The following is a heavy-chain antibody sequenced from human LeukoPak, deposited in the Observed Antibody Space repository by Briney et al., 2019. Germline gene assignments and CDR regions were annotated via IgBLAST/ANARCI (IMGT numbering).Heavy chain of an antibody. V-gene: IGHV3-53*01. CDR2: IYSGGST. Sequence: GGSLRLSCAASGFTVSSNYMSWVRQAPGKGLEWVSVIYSGGSTYYADSVKGRFTISRDNSKNTLYLQMNSLRAEDTAVYYCARARATGEGFGYWGQGTLVTVSS. D-gene: IGHD7-27*01. CDR1: GFTVSSNY. CDR3: ARARATGEGFGY. J-gene: IGHJ4*02.